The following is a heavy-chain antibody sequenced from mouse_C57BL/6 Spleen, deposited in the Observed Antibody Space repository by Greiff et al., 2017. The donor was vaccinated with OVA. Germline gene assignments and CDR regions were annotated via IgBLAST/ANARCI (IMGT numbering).Heavy chain of an antibody. Sequence: QVQLQQPGAELVKPGASVKLSCKASGYTFTSYWMQWVKQRPGQGLEWIGEIDPSDSYTNYNQKFKGKATLTVDTSSSTAYMQLSSLTSEDSAVYYCERGGSFDYWGQGTTLTVSA. CDR2: IDPSDSYT. J-gene: IGHJ2*01. CDR3: ERGGSFDY. V-gene: IGHV1-50*01. CDR1: GYTFTSYW.